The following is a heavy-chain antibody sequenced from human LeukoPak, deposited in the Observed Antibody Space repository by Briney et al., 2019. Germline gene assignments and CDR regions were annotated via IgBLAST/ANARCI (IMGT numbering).Heavy chain of an antibody. V-gene: IGHV3-33*01. J-gene: IGHJ4*02. CDR2: IWYDGHNK. CDR3: AREWGLIAVAGGPGY. Sequence: GGSLRLSCVASGFSFSKYVMHWVRQAPGKGLQWLAIIWYDGHNKYYADSLKGRVTISRDNSKNTLFLEMNDLKAEDTAVYYCAREWGLIAVAGGPGYWGQGTLVTVSS. CDR1: GFSFSKYV. D-gene: IGHD2-21*01.